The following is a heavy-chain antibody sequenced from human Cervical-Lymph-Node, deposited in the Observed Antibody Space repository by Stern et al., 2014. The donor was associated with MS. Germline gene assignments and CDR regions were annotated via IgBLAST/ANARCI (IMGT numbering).Heavy chain of an antibody. V-gene: IGHV3-11*01. CDR3: ARETSWSFDP. D-gene: IGHD2-8*02. Sequence: VQLVESGGGLVKPGGSLRLSCASSGFSFSDYYMTWIRQAPGKGLEWVSLISSTGDTIHYADSVRGRFAISRDNAKNSLYLQMNNLRAEDTALYYCARETSWSFDPWGQGTLVTVSS. CDR2: ISSTGDTI. J-gene: IGHJ5*02. CDR1: GFSFSDYY.